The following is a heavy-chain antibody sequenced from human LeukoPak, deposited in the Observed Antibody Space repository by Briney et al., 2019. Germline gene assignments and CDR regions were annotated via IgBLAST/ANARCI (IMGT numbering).Heavy chain of an antibody. V-gene: IGHV3-30-3*01. CDR1: GFTFSSYA. CDR2: ISYDGSNK. J-gene: IGHJ4*02. CDR3: ARDGDYCSGGSCYGLFDY. D-gene: IGHD2-15*01. Sequence: GGSLRLSCAASGFTFSSYAMHWVRRAPGKGLEWVAVISYDGSNKYYADSVKGRFTISRDNSKNTLYLQMNSLRAEDTAVYYCARDGDYCSGGSCYGLFDYWGQGTLVTVSS.